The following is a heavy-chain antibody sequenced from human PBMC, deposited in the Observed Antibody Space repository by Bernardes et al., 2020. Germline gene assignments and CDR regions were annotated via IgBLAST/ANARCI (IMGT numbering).Heavy chain of an antibody. CDR3: AREELGP. D-gene: IGHD3-10*01. CDR2: INRDGSQK. J-gene: IGHJ6*04. Sequence: GVSLRLSCAVSGFTSSSRCMSWVRQAPGKGLEWVANINRDGSQKNYVDSVQGRFTISRDNAKNSLYLQMNSLRLEDTAVYYCAREELGPWGKGTTVTVSS. V-gene: IGHV3-7*01. CDR1: GFTSSSRC.